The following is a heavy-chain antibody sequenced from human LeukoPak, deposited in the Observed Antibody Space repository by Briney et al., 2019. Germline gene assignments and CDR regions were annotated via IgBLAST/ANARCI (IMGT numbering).Heavy chain of an antibody. D-gene: IGHD5-24*01. V-gene: IGHV1-69*05. J-gene: IGHJ3*02. Sequence: SVKVSCKASGGTFSSYAISWVRQAPGQGLEWMGGIIPIFGTANYAQKFQGRVTITTDESTSTAYMGLSSLRSEDTAVYYCARGDGYTFAFDIWGQGTMVTVSS. CDR2: IIPIFGTA. CDR1: GGTFSSYA. CDR3: ARGDGYTFAFDI.